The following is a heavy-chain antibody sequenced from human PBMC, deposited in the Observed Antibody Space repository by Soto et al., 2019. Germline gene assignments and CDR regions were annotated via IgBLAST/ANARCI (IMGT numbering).Heavy chain of an antibody. Sequence: QVQLVQSGAEVKKPGASVKVSCKASGYTFTSYGISWVRQAPGQGLEWMGWISAYNGNTNYAQKLQGRVTMTTDTPTSTAYMGLRSLRSDDTAVYYCARDTVVVPAAMLYAFDIWGQGTMVTVSS. D-gene: IGHD2-2*01. CDR3: ARDTVVVPAAMLYAFDI. J-gene: IGHJ3*02. CDR2: ISAYNGNT. CDR1: GYTFTSYG. V-gene: IGHV1-18*01.